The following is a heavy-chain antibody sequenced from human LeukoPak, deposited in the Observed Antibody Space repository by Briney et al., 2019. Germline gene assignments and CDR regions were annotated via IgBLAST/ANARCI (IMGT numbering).Heavy chain of an antibody. Sequence: ASVKVSCKASGYTFTGYYMHWVRQAPGQGLEWMGWINPNSGATNYTQNFQGRVTMTRDTSISTAYMELSRLRSDDTAAYYCARITDLTIFGVVLISGFFDYWGQGTLVTVSS. CDR2: INPNSGAT. D-gene: IGHD3-3*01. CDR1: GYTFTGYY. CDR3: ARITDLTIFGVVLISGFFDY. J-gene: IGHJ4*02. V-gene: IGHV1-2*02.